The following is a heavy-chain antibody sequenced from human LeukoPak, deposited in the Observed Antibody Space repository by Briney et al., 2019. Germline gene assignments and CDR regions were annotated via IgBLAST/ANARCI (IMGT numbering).Heavy chain of an antibody. CDR2: IYYSGST. J-gene: IGHJ4*02. CDR1: GGSISSYY. D-gene: IGHD1-26*01. CDR3: AKDHSKLVGAHFDY. V-gene: IGHV4-59*12. Sequence: SETLSLTCTVSGGSISSYYWSWIRQPPGKGLEWIGYIYYSGSTNYNPSLKSRVTISVDTSKNQFSLKLSSVTAADTAVYYCAKDHSKLVGAHFDYWGQGTLVTVSS.